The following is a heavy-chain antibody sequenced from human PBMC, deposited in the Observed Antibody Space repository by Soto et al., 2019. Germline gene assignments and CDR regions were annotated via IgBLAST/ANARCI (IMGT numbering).Heavy chain of an antibody. J-gene: IGHJ4*02. V-gene: IGHV3-23*01. CDR3: AKASGWFGECDY. CDR2: IIGSGVST. D-gene: IGHD3-10*01. Sequence: EVQLLESGGGLVQLGGSLRLSCAASGFTFSSYAMSWVRQAPGKGLAWVSAIIGSGVSTYYADSVKVRFTISRDNSKNTRYLKMNSLRAEDTEVYYCAKASGWFGECDYWGQGALVTVSS. CDR1: GFTFSSYA.